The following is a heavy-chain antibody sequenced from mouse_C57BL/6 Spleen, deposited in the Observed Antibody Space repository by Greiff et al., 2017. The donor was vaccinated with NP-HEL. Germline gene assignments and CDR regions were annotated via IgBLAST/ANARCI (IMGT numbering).Heavy chain of an antibody. V-gene: IGHV1-84*01. CDR1: GYTFTDYY. J-gene: IGHJ4*01. D-gene: IGHD2-5*01. CDR2: IYPGSGNT. CDR3: ARRETRYSNYDYAMDY. Sequence: QVHVKQSGPELVKPGASVKISCKASGYTFTDYYINWVKQRPGQGLEWIGWIYPGSGNTKYNEKFKGKATLTVDTSSSTAYMQLSSLTSEDSAVYFCARRETRYSNYDYAMDYWGQGTSVTVSS.